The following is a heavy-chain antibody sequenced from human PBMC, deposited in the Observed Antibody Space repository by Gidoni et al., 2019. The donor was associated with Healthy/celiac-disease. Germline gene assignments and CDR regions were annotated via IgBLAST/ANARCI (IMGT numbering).Heavy chain of an antibody. CDR2: ISSNGGST. D-gene: IGHD1-26*01. J-gene: IGHJ4*02. CDR1: GFTFSSYA. CDR3: ASALSGSHLLVD. Sequence: EVQLVESGGGLVQPGGSLRLSCAASGFTFSSYAMHWVRQAPGKGLEYVSAISSNGGSTYYANSVKGRFTISRDNSKNTLCLQMGSLRAEDMAVYYCASALSGSHLLVDWGQGTLVTVSS. V-gene: IGHV3-64*01.